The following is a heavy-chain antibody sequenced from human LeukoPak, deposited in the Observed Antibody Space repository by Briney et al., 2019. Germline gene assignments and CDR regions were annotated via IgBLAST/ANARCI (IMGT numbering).Heavy chain of an antibody. CDR1: GYTFTGYY. V-gene: IGHV1-2*02. D-gene: IGHD5-12*01. J-gene: IGHJ3*02. CDR2: INPNSGGT. CDR3: ARDGGYDFGGAFDI. Sequence: ASVKVSCKASGYTFTGYYMHWVRQAPGQGLEWMGWINPNSGGTNYAQKFQGSVTMTRDTSISTAYMELSRLRSDDTAVYYCARDGGYDFGGAFDIWGQGTMVTVSS.